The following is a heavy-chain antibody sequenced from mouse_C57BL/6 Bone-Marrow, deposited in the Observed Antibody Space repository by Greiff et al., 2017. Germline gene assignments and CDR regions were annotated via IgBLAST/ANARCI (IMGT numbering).Heavy chain of an antibody. CDR2: INPSTGGT. V-gene: IGHV1-42*01. Sequence: VQLQQSGPELVKPGASVKISCEASGYSFTGYYMNWVKQSPEKSLEWIGEINPSTGGTTYNQKFKAKATLTVDKSSSTAYMQLKSLTSEDSAVYYCARLDDYEFAYWGQGTLVTVSA. J-gene: IGHJ3*01. CDR3: ARLDDYEFAY. CDR1: GYSFTGYY. D-gene: IGHD2-4*01.